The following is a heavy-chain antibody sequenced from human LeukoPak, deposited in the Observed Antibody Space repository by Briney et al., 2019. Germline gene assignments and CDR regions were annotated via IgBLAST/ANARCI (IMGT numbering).Heavy chain of an antibody. Sequence: TSETLSLTCSVSGDSISLYYWSWIRQPPGKGLEWIGYIDHTGSTNYNPSLNSRVTISRDTSKNHFSLELSSVTAADTAVYYCATTTIRLGYWGQGTLVTVSS. CDR1: GDSISLYY. CDR3: ATTTIRLGY. V-gene: IGHV4-59*12. D-gene: IGHD1-26*01. CDR2: IDHTGST. J-gene: IGHJ4*02.